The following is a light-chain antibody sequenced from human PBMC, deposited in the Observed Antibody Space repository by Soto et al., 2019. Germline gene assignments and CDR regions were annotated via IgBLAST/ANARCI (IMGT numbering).Light chain of an antibody. Sequence: IQLTQSPSSLSASVGDRVTITCRASQGVSSSLVWYRQKPGNAPKLLIYAASTLQSGVPSRFSGSGSGTDFTLTISSLQPEDFATYYCQQLNNYPMTFGQGTRPENK. CDR1: QGVSSS. V-gene: IGKV1-9*01. J-gene: IGKJ5*01. CDR2: AAS. CDR3: QQLNNYPMT.